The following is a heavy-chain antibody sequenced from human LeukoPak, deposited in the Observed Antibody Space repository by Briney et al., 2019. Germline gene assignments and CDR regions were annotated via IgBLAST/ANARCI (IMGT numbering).Heavy chain of an antibody. J-gene: IGHJ2*01. D-gene: IGHD6-19*01. Sequence: GASVKVSCKASGGTFSSYTFSWVRQAPGQGLEWMGGIIPIFGTANYAQKFQGRVTITADKSTSTAYMELSSLRSEDTAVYYCARGKERRIAVAGYWYFDLWGRGTLVTVSS. CDR3: ARGKERRIAVAGYWYFDL. CDR1: GGTFSSYT. CDR2: IIPIFGTA. V-gene: IGHV1-69*06.